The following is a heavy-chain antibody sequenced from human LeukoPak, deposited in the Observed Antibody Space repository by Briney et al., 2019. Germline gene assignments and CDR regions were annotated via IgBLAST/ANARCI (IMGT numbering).Heavy chain of an antibody. D-gene: IGHD3-10*01. CDR3: ARSMGSYYGSGSYYNAFDY. V-gene: IGHV1-69*13. CDR2: IIPIFGTA. CDR1: GFIFTNYH. J-gene: IGHJ4*02. Sequence: ASVKVSCKASGFIFTNYHMHWVRQAPGQGLEWMGGIIPIFGTANYAQKFQGRVTITADESTSTAYMELSSLRSEDTAVYYCARSMGSYYGSGSYYNAFDYWGQGTLVTVSS.